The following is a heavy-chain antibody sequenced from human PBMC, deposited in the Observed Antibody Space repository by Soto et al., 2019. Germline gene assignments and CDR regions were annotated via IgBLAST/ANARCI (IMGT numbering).Heavy chain of an antibody. D-gene: IGHD3-16*01. CDR2: ISGGGDTT. J-gene: IGHJ4*02. V-gene: IGHV3-23*01. Sequence: EVQLLESGGGLVQPGGSLRLSCAASGFTFNNYAMTWVRQAPGKGLEWVSAISGGGDTTSYADSVKGRFTVSRDGSKNTRCRRRRSRGAEDTALYYGAKGRGVWGTLTPRVDFGGQGPRVPVSS. CDR3: AKGRGVWGTLTPRVDF. CDR1: GFTFNNYA.